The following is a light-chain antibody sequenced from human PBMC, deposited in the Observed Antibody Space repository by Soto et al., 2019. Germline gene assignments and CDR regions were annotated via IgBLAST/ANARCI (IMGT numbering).Light chain of an antibody. CDR3: HQYNSWPRGT. CDR2: DAS. J-gene: IGKJ3*01. V-gene: IGKV1-33*01. Sequence: DIQMTQSPSSLSASVGDRVTITCLASQDISNYLNWYQQKPGKAPKLLIYDASNLETGVPSRFSGSGSGTDFTFTISSLQPEDIATYYCHQYNSWPRGTFGPGTKVEIK. CDR1: QDISNY.